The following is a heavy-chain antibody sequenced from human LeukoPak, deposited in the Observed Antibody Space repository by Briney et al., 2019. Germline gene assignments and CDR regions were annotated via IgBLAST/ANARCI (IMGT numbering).Heavy chain of an antibody. Sequence: SQTLSLTCTVSGGSISSGSYYWSWIRQPAGKGLEWIGRIYTSGSTNYNPSLKSRVTISVDTSKNQFSLKLSSVTAADTAVHYCSRHSTVFGVVIIKGRVRGPFDYWGQGTLVTVSS. CDR3: SRHSTVFGVVIIKGRVRGPFDY. CDR2: IYTSGST. CDR1: GGSISSGSYY. V-gene: IGHV4-61*02. D-gene: IGHD3-3*01. J-gene: IGHJ4*02.